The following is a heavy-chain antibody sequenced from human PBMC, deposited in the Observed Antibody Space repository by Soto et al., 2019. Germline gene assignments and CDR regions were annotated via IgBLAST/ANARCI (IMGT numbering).Heavy chain of an antibody. Sequence: QAQLVQSGGEVKRPGALVKVSCKASGYTFNKYGFNWVRQAPGQGLEWMGRISAFNDYTNLAQKFQGRITLTTDASTNTAYMELQILRSDDTAMYYCARGRGVVIPAGTPDAFDVWGQGTMVTVSS. D-gene: IGHD6-13*01. CDR2: ISAFNDYT. J-gene: IGHJ3*01. CDR1: GYTFNKYG. V-gene: IGHV1-18*01. CDR3: ARGRGVVIPAGTPDAFDV.